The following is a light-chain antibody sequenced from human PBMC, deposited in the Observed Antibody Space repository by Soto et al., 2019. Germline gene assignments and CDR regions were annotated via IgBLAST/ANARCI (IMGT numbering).Light chain of an antibody. Sequence: AIQLTQSPSSLSASVGDRVTITCRASQGISSALAWYQHKPGRAPMLLIYDASSLQSGVSSRFSGSGSGTDFTLTISSLQPEDFATYYCQQFQSYALTFGGGTNLEIK. CDR1: QGISSA. J-gene: IGKJ4*01. CDR2: DAS. CDR3: QQFQSYALT. V-gene: IGKV1-13*02.